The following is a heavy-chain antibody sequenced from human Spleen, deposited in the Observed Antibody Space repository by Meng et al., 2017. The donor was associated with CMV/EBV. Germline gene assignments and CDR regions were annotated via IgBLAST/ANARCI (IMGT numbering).Heavy chain of an antibody. J-gene: IGHJ4*02. CDR2: TFYRYNWYN. D-gene: IGHD5-18*01. CDR1: VSSNSAV. V-gene: IGHV6-1*01. Sequence: VSSNSAVWNWIRQSPSRGLEWLGRTFYRYNWYNDFAVSVKSRITISADTSKNQFSLQLNSVTPEDTAVYYCARTKTLRGYSYGVFDHWGQGTLVTVSS. CDR3: ARTKTLRGYSYGVFDH.